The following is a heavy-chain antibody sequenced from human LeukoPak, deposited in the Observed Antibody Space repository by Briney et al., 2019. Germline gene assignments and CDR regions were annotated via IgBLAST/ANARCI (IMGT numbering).Heavy chain of an antibody. CDR3: ARGGFGELSNY. V-gene: IGHV3-21*01. CDR2: ISSSSSYI. J-gene: IGHJ4*02. Sequence: TGGSLRLSCAASGFTFSSYSMNWVRQAPGKGLEWVSSISSSSSYIYYADSVKGRFTISRDNAKNSLYLQMNSLRAEDTAVHYCARGGFGELSNYWGQGTLVTVSS. CDR1: GFTFSSYS. D-gene: IGHD3-10*01.